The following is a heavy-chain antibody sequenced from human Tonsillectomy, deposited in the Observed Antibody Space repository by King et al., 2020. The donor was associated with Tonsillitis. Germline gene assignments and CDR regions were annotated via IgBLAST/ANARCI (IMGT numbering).Heavy chain of an antibody. J-gene: IGHJ6*03. V-gene: IGHV4-61*02. D-gene: IGHD4-11*01. CDR1: GGSIRGCSFY. CDR3: ARARYSNFAANYYYVDV. Sequence: VQLQESGPGLVKPSQTLSLSCTVSGGSIRGCSFYWTWIRQPAGKGLECIGRMHTSGTTNYSPSLRSRVTMSIDTSKSQLSLNLPSGTAADTAAYYCARARYSNFAANYYYVDVWGKGTTVTVSS. CDR2: MHTSGTT.